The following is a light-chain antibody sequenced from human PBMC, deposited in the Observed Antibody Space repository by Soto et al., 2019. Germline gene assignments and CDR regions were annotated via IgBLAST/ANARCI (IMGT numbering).Light chain of an antibody. J-gene: IGLJ1*01. CDR1: SSDVGSYNR. CDR3: SSFTTSDTYV. V-gene: IGLV2-18*02. Sequence: QSALTQPPSVSGSPGQSVAIPCTGTSSDVGSYNRVSWYQQPPGTAPKLIISEVSNRPSGVPDRFSGSKSGNTASLTISGLQAEDEADYYCSSFTTSDTYVFGTG. CDR2: EVS.